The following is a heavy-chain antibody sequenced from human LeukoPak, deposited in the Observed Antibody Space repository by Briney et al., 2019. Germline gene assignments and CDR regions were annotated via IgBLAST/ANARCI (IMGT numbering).Heavy chain of an antibody. Sequence: ASVKVSCKASAYTFAGYYIHWVRQAPGQGLEWMGWINVNSGGTKYAQKFQGRVIMTRDTSISTAYMEVSSLRSDDTAVYYCARDGYHHGQFDYWGQGTLVTVSS. D-gene: IGHD3-10*01. J-gene: IGHJ4*02. CDR3: ARDGYHHGQFDY. CDR2: INVNSGGT. V-gene: IGHV1-2*02. CDR1: AYTFAGYY.